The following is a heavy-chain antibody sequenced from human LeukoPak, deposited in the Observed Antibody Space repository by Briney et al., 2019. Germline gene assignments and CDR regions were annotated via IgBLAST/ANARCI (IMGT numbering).Heavy chain of an antibody. Sequence: GGSLRLSCVASGFTFRRFGMHWVRQAPGKGLEWLTIISYDGSNKYYAESVKGRFTISRDNSNNTVYLQMNSLRPDDTAVYYCAREFYFYETSAYYSAGLFDPWGQGTLVIVSS. CDR2: ISYDGSNK. V-gene: IGHV3-30*19. CDR1: GFTFRRFG. D-gene: IGHD3-22*01. CDR3: AREFYFYETSAYYSAGLFDP. J-gene: IGHJ5*02.